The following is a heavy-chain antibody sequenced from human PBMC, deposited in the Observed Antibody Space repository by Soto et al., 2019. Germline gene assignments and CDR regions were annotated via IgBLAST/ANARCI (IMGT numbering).Heavy chain of an antibody. V-gene: IGHV1-69*13. J-gene: IGHJ5*02. Sequence: GASVKVSCKASEGTFSTYTMTWVRQAPGQGLEWMGGIIPLFGTANYAQKFQGRVTITADESTSTVYMELSSLRSEDTAVYYCARSQDSSGYWNNCFDPWGQGTLVTVSS. CDR2: IIPLFGTA. CDR3: ARSQDSSGYWNNCFDP. D-gene: IGHD3-22*01. CDR1: EGTFSTYT.